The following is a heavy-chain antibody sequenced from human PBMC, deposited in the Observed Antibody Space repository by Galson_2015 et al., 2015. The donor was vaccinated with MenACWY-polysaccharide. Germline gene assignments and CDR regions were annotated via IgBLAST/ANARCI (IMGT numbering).Heavy chain of an antibody. CDR1: GFTFSSYA. V-gene: IGHV3-23*01. CDR3: ALNRRGGDGY. D-gene: IGHD1-14*01. CDR2: ISGSAGST. J-gene: IGHJ4*02. Sequence: SLRLSCAASGFTFSSYAMTWVRQAPGKGLEWVSTISGSAGSTYCADSVKGRFTISRDNSKNTLYLQMNSLRAEDTAVYYCALNRRGGDGYWGQGTLVTVSS.